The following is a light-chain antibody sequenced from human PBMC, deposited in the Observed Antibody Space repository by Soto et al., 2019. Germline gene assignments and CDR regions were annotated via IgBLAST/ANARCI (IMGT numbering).Light chain of an antibody. CDR3: QQYNSYSRT. CDR1: QSISNW. J-gene: IGKJ1*01. V-gene: IGKV1-5*01. CDR2: DAS. Sequence: DIQMTQSPSTLSASVGDRLTITCRASQSISNWLAWYQQKPGKXPKXXIYDASSLESGVSLRFSGSGSGTEFTLTISSLQPDDCATYDGQQYNSYSRTFGQGTKVDIK.